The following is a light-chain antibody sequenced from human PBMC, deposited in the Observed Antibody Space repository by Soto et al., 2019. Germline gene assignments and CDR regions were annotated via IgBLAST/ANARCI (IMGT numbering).Light chain of an antibody. CDR3: QQYNNWRT. V-gene: IGKV3-15*01. Sequence: EIVMTQSPPTLSLSPGERATLSCRASQSVSSNLAWYQQKPGQAPRLLIHGASTSATGIPASFSGGGSGTEFTLTISSLQSEDSAIYYCQQYNNWRTFGQGTKVEIK. CDR2: GAS. CDR1: QSVSSN. J-gene: IGKJ1*01.